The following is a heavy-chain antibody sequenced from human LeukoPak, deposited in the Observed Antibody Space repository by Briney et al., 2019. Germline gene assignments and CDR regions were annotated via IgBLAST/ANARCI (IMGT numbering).Heavy chain of an antibody. Sequence: GASVKVSCKASGYTFTGYYMHWVRQAPGQGLEWMGWINPNTGVTNYAQKFQGRVTLTRGTSIITAYMELTRLRSDDTAVYYCARDRTTVTTGYYGMDVWGQGTTVTVSS. CDR2: INPNTGVT. CDR1: GYTFTGYY. D-gene: IGHD4-17*01. CDR3: ARDRTTVTTGYYGMDV. J-gene: IGHJ6*02. V-gene: IGHV1-2*02.